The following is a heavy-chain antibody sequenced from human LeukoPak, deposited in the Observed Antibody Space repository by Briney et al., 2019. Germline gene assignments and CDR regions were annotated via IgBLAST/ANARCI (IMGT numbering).Heavy chain of an antibody. V-gene: IGHV3-43*02. Sequence: PGGSLSLSCAASGFTFDDYAMHWVRQAPGKGLEWVSFISWDGGSTYYADSVKGRFNNYRDNSKNSLYRQMNSVRTEDTALYYCAKAVERQPFDYWGQGTLVTVSS. CDR2: ISWDGGST. J-gene: IGHJ4*02. D-gene: IGHD6-13*01. CDR3: AKAVERQPFDY. CDR1: GFTFDDYA.